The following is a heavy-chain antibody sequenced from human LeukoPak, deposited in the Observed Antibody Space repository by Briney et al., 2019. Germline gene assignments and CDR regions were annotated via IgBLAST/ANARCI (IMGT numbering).Heavy chain of an antibody. Sequence: SETLSLTCTVSGGSISSYYWSWIRQPAGKGLERIGRIYTSGSTNYNPSLKSRVTMSVDTSKNQFSLKLSSVTAADTAVYYCARDRCSSSWYCTFDYWGQGTLVTVSS. CDR3: ARDRCSSSWYCTFDY. CDR1: GGSISSYY. D-gene: IGHD6-13*01. J-gene: IGHJ4*02. V-gene: IGHV4-4*07. CDR2: IYTSGST.